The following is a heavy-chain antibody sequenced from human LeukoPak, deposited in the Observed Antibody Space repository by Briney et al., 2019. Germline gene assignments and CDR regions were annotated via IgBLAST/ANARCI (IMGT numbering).Heavy chain of an antibody. V-gene: IGHV3-23*01. D-gene: IGHD3-10*01. J-gene: IGHJ3*02. CDR3: ARDRRGVGAFDI. Sequence: SGGSLRLSCAASGFTFTGYAMTWVRQAPRKGLEWVSAISGSGGGTYYADSVKGRFTISRDNSKNTLYLQMNSLRAEDTAVYYCARDRRGVGAFDIWGQGTMVTVSS. CDR2: ISGSGGGT. CDR1: GFTFTGYA.